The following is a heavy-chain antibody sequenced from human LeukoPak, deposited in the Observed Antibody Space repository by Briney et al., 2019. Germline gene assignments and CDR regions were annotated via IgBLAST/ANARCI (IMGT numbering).Heavy chain of an antibody. D-gene: IGHD3-10*01. CDR2: MNHCGST. V-gene: IGHV4-34*01. CDR3: ATKHSLLWFGELLAPFSY. J-gene: IGHJ4*02. Sequence: SETLSLTCAVYGGSFSGYYWSWIRQPPRKGLELIGEMNHCGSTNYNPSLKSRVTISVETSKNQFSLKLSSLTAADTAVYYCATKHSLLWFGELLAPFSYWGQGTLVTVSS. CDR1: GGSFSGYY.